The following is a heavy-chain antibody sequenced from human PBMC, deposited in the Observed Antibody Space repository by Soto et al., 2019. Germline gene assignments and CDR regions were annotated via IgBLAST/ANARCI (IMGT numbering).Heavy chain of an antibody. CDR3: ARDLRMPPLPDY. Sequence: GGSLRLSCAASGFTFSSYGMHWVRQAPGKGLEWVAVLWYDGSNKYYADSVKGRFTISRDNSKNTLYLQMNSLRAEDTAVYYCARDLRMPPLPDYWGQGTLVTVSS. CDR2: LWYDGSNK. V-gene: IGHV3-33*01. J-gene: IGHJ4*02. CDR1: GFTFSSYG. D-gene: IGHD2-15*01.